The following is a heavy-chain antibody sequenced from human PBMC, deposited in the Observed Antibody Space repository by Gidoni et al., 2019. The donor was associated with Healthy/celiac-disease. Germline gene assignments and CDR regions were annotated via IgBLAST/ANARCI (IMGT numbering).Heavy chain of an antibody. V-gene: IGHV3-23*01. CDR1: GFTFSSSA. J-gene: IGHJ4*02. Sequence: EVQLLESGGGLVQPGGSLRLSCAASGFTFSSSAMSWVRQAPGKGLEWVSAISGSGGSTYYADSVKGLFTISRDNSKNTLYLQMNSLRAEDTAVYYCAPPVLVDYFDYWGQGTLVTVSS. CDR2: ISGSGGST. D-gene: IGHD1-1*01. CDR3: APPVLVDYFDY.